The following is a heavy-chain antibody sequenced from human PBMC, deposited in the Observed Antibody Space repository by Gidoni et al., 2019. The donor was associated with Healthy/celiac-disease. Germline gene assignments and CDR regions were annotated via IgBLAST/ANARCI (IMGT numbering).Heavy chain of an antibody. D-gene: IGHD2-15*01. V-gene: IGHV4-31*03. CDR3: ARRYCSGGSCSLIWAFDI. CDR1: GGSISSGGYY. Sequence: QVQLQESGPGLVKPSQTLSLTCPFSGGSISSGGYYWSWIRQHPGKGLEWIGYIYYSGSTYYNPSLKSRVTISVDTSKNQFSLKLSSVTAADTAVYYCARRYCSGGSCSLIWAFDIWGQGTMVTVSS. CDR2: IYYSGST. J-gene: IGHJ3*02.